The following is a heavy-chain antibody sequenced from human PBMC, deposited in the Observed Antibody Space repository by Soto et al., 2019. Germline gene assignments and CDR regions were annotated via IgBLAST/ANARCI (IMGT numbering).Heavy chain of an antibody. Sequence: ASVKVSCKASGYTFNTYGITWVRQAPGQGLEWMAWINAYNGNTLYAKNLQGRVTMTTDTSTSTAYMEMGSLTSADTAVYYCARDRDRVADFWG. J-gene: IGHJ2*01. CDR2: INAYNGNT. V-gene: IGHV1-18*01. CDR1: GYTFNTYG. CDR3: ARDRDRVADF. D-gene: IGHD5-12*01.